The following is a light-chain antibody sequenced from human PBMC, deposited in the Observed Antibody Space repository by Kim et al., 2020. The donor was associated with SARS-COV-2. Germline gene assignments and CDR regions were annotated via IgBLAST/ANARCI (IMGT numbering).Light chain of an antibody. CDR3: STYTTSNTWI. V-gene: IGLV2-14*03. CDR1: GFDFGDYTS. CDR2: DID. Sequence: QSALTQPASMSGSPGQSITIPCTGTGFDFGDYTSVAWYQQHPGKAPQFLISDIDIRPSGVSARFPGAKAGNTASLVISGLQADDEADYFCSTYTTSNTWIFGGGTQLTVL. J-gene: IGLJ2*01.